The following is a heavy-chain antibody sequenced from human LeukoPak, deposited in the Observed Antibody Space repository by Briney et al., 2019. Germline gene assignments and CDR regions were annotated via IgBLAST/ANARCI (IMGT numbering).Heavy chain of an antibody. J-gene: IGHJ5*02. CDR2: ISAYNGNT. Sequence: ASVKVSCKASGYTFTSYGISWVRQAPGQGLEWMRWISAYNGNTNYAQKLQGRVTMTTDTSTSTAYMELRSLRSDDTAVYYCARVGLVAVQPLAENWFDPWGQGTLVTVSS. D-gene: IGHD6-19*01. V-gene: IGHV1-18*01. CDR3: ARVGLVAVQPLAENWFDP. CDR1: GYTFTSYG.